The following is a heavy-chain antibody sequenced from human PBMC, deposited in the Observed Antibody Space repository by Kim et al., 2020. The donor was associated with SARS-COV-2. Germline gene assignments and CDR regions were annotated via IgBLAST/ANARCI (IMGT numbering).Heavy chain of an antibody. CDR3: ARDRASGSYTQDAFDI. J-gene: IGHJ3*02. CDR2: IIPIFGTA. Sequence: SVKVSCKASGGTFSSYAISWVRQAPGQGLEWMGGIIPIFGTANYAQKFQGRVTITADESTSTAYMELSSLRSEDTAVYYCARDRASGSYTQDAFDIWGQGTMVTVSS. V-gene: IGHV1-69*13. CDR1: GGTFSSYA. D-gene: IGHD1-26*01.